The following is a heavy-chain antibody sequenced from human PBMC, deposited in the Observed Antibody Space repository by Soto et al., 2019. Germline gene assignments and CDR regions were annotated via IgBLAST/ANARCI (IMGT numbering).Heavy chain of an antibody. V-gene: IGHV4-31*03. D-gene: IGHD3-9*01. CDR2: IFYSGTT. CDR3: ASSSYYDILTGFDY. J-gene: IGHJ4*02. CDR1: GGSISSGGYF. Sequence: SETLSLTCTVSGGSISSGGYFWSWIRQPPGKGLEWIGNIFYSGTTYYNPSLKSRVTISVDTSKNQFSLKLSSVTAADTAVYYCASSSYYDILTGFDYWGQGTLVTVS.